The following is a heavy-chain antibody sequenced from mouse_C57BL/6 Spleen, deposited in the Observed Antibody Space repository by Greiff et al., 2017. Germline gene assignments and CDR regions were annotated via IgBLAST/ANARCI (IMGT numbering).Heavy chain of an antibody. J-gene: IGHJ4*01. CDR3: ARSGSSYDYAMDY. D-gene: IGHD1-1*01. CDR2: IYPSDSET. CDR1: GYTFTSYW. V-gene: IGHV1-61*01. Sequence: VQLQQSGAELVRPGSSVKLSCKASGYTFTSYWMDWVKQRPGQGLEWIGNIYPSDSETHYNQKFKDKATLTVDKSSSTAYMQLSSLTSEDSAVYYCARSGSSYDYAMDYWGQGTSVTVSS.